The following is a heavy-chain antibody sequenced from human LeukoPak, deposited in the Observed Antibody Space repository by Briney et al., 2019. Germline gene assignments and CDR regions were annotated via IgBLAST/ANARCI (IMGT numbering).Heavy chain of an antibody. CDR1: GYTFTSYD. Sequence: ASVKVSCKASGYTFTSYDINWVRQATGQGLEWMGWMNPNSGNTGYAQKFQGRVTMTRNTSISTAYMELSSLRSEDTAVYYCASAATTAPYYYYYYGMDVWGQGTTVTVSS. V-gene: IGHV1-8*01. CDR2: MNPNSGNT. CDR3: ASAATTAPYYYYYYGMDV. J-gene: IGHJ6*02. D-gene: IGHD4-11*01.